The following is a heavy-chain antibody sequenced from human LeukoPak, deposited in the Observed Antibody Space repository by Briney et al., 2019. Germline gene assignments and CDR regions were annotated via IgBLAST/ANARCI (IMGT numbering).Heavy chain of an antibody. D-gene: IGHD2-21*01. CDR1: GFTFSSYS. CDR3: ARGAIVASGYFDY. CDR2: ISTGSSYI. V-gene: IGHV3-21*01. Sequence: GGSLRLSCAASGFTFSSYSMNWVRQAPGKGLEWVSSISTGSSYIYYADSVRGRFTISRDNAKNSLYLQMNSLRAEDTAVYYCARGAIVASGYFDYRGQGTLVTVSS. J-gene: IGHJ4*02.